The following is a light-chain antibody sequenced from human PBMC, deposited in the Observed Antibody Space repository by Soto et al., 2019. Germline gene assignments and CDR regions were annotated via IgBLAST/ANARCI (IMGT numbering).Light chain of an antibody. CDR3: QVWDSSCDQVV. Sequence: SYELTQPPSVSGARGKTARSTCGGNNIGSKSVHWYQQKPGQAPVLVIYYDSDRPSGIPERFSGSNSGNTATLTISRVEAGDEADYYCQVWDSSCDQVVFGGGTKLTVL. CDR2: YDS. J-gene: IGLJ2*01. V-gene: IGLV3-21*04. CDR1: NIGSKS.